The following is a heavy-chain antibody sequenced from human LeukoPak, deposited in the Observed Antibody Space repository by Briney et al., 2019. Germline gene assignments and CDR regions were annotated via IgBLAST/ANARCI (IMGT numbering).Heavy chain of an antibody. CDR2: ISYDGSNK. D-gene: IGHD5-24*01. J-gene: IGHJ3*02. V-gene: IGHV3-30*18. CDR3: AKERSDAFDI. CDR1: GYPFSNYG. Sequence: GGSLRLSCAASGYPFSNYGMHWVRQAPGKGLEWVAVISYDGSNKYYADSVKGRFTISRDNSKNTLYLQMNSLRAEDTAVYYCAKERSDAFDIWGQGTMVTVSS.